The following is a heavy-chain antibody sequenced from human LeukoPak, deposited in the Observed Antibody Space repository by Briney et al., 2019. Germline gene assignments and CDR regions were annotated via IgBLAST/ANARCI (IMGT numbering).Heavy chain of an antibody. D-gene: IGHD3-10*01. CDR1: GGSISSGSYY. CDR2: IYTSGST. V-gene: IGHV4-61*02. J-gene: IGHJ6*02. CDR3: ARLPMVRGVIITDYYYGMDV. Sequence: PSQTLSLTCTVSGGSISSGSYYWSWIRQPAGKGLEWIGRIYTSGSTNYNPSLKSRVTISEDTSKNQFSLKLSSVTAADTAVYYCARLPMVRGVIITDYYYGMDVWGQGTTVTVSS.